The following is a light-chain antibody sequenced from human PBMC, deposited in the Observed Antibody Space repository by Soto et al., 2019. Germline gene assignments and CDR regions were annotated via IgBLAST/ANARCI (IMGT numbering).Light chain of an antibody. J-gene: IGKJ4*01. CDR2: KAS. Sequence: DIQMTQSPSSVSASVGDTVTVSCRASQVISSWLAWYQQKPGRAPNLLIYKASTLQTGVPSRFSGSGSGTDVTLTITNLQPEDFATYYCHQASSFPLSFGGGTKVEIK. CDR1: QVISSW. CDR3: HQASSFPLS. V-gene: IGKV1-12*01.